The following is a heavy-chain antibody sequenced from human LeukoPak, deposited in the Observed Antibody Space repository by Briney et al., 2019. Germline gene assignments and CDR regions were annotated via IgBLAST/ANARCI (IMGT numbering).Heavy chain of an antibody. D-gene: IGHD1-26*01. V-gene: IGHV4-34*01. Sequence: PSETLSLTCAVYGGSFSGYYWSWIRQPPGKGLEWIGEINHSGSTNYNPSLKSRVTISADTSKNQFSLKLSSVTAADTAVYHCARHDISRSYTYFDYWGQGSLVTVSS. CDR3: ARHDISRSYTYFDY. CDR2: INHSGST. CDR1: GGSFSGYY. J-gene: IGHJ4*02.